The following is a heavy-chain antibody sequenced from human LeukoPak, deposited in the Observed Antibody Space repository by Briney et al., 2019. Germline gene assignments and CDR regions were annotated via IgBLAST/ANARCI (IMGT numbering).Heavy chain of an antibody. CDR2: INHSGST. Sequence: SETLSLTCAVYGGSFSGYYWSWIRQPPGNGLEWIGEINHSGSTNYNPSLKSRVTISVDTSKNQFSLKLSSVTAADTAVYYCARGVSYSNYFDYWGQGTLVTVSS. J-gene: IGHJ4*02. D-gene: IGHD4-11*01. CDR3: ARGVSYSNYFDY. V-gene: IGHV4-34*01. CDR1: GGSFSGYY.